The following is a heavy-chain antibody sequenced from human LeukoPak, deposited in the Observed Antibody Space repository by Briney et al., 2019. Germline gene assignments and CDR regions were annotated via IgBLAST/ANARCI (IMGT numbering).Heavy chain of an antibody. CDR1: GDSITGSSYY. J-gene: IGHJ4*02. Sequence: SETLSLTCTVSGDSITGSSYYWGWIRQPPGKRLEWIGSLYYSGSTYYNPSLKSRVTISVDTSKNQFSLKLSSVTAADTAVYYCARSLLAFDYWGQGTLVTVSS. CDR2: LYYSGST. CDR3: ARSLLAFDY. D-gene: IGHD2-8*02. V-gene: IGHV4-39*01.